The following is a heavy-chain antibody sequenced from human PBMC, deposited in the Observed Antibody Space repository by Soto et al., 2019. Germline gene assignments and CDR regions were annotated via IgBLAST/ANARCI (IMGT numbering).Heavy chain of an antibody. V-gene: IGHV3-23*01. D-gene: IGHD3-10*01. CDR3: ENGARSYYYYGMDV. Sequence: GGTLRLSCAASGFTFRSYAMSWVLQAPGKWLEWVSAISGSGGSTYYADYVKGRLTISRDNSKNTRSLTMKSLGAEDTAVYYCENGARSYYYYGMDVWGQGTTVTVSS. CDR2: ISGSGGST. J-gene: IGHJ6*02. CDR1: GFTFRSYA.